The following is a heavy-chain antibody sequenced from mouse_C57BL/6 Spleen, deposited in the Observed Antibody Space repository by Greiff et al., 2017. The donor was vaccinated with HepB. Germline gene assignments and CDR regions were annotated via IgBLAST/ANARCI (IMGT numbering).Heavy chain of an antibody. D-gene: IGHD2-1*01. CDR2: IDPSDSYT. CDR1: GYTFTSYW. V-gene: IGHV1-50*01. Sequence: QVQLQQPGAELVKPGASVKLSCKASGYTFTSYWMQWVKQRPGQGLEWIGEIDPSDSYTNYNQKFKGKATLTVDTSSSTAYMQLSSLTSEDSAVYYCARSLIYYGNYCAMDYWGQGTSVTVSS. J-gene: IGHJ4*01. CDR3: ARSLIYYGNYCAMDY.